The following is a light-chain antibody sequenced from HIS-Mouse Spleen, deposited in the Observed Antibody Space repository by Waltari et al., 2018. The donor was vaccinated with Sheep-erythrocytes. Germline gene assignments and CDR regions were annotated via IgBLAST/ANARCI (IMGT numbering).Light chain of an antibody. CDR1: SSDGGGYNY. CDR3: CSYAGSYNHV. CDR2: DVS. J-gene: IGLJ1*01. V-gene: IGLV2-11*01. Sequence: QSALTQPRSVSGSPGQSVTISCPGTSSDGGGYNYVTCYQQHPGKAPKLMIYDVSKRPSGVPDRFSGSKSGNTASLTISGLQAEDEADYYCCSYAGSYNHVFATGTKVTVL.